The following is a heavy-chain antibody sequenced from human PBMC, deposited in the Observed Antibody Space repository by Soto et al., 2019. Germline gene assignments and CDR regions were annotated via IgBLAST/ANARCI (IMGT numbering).Heavy chain of an antibody. Sequence: GGSLRLACAASGFTFRSFTMNWVRQAAGEGLWWVSPVSSNSAYISYTAALRGRFTISRDNAKNSLHLQMNSLRAEDTAVYYCTRDASRDSSARGWFDPWGPGTLVTVSS. CDR2: VSSNSAYI. CDR3: TRDASRDSSARGWFDP. V-gene: IGHV3-21*01. J-gene: IGHJ5*02. D-gene: IGHD6-13*01. CDR1: GFTFRSFT.